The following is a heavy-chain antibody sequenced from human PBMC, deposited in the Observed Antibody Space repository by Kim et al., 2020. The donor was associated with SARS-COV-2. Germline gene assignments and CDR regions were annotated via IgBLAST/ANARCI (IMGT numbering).Heavy chain of an antibody. CDR3: ARDPGAYSSGWTGFFDN. V-gene: IGHV3-30*04. J-gene: IGHJ4*03. D-gene: IGHD6-19*01. CDR1: GFTFSSYA. CDR2: ISYDGSNK. Sequence: GGSLRLSCAAPGFTFSSYAMHWVRQAPGKGLEWVAVISYDGSNKYYADSVKGRFTISRDNSKNTLYLQMNSLRAEDTAVYYCARDPGAYSSGWTGFFDNWGHGTLVTVSS.